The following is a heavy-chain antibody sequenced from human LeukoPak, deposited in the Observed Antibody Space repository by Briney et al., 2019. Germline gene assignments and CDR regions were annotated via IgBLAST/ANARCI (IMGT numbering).Heavy chain of an antibody. CDR1: GFTFSSYE. D-gene: IGHD6-19*01. Sequence: HPGGSLRLSCAASGFTFSSYEMNWVRQAPGKGXXWVSYISSSGSTIYYADSVKGRSTISRDNAKNSLYLQMNSLRAEDTAVYYCARDFQWTGMDVWGKGTTVTVSS. CDR2: ISSSGSTI. V-gene: IGHV3-48*03. CDR3: ARDFQWTGMDV. J-gene: IGHJ6*04.